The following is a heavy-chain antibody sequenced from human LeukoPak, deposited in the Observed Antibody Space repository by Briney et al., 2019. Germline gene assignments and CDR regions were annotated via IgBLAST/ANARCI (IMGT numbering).Heavy chain of an antibody. V-gene: IGHV3-48*03. J-gene: IGHJ4*02. CDR2: ISSSGSTI. CDR3: ARAGYYYDSSGFFHFDY. D-gene: IGHD3-22*01. Sequence: PGGSLRLSCAASGFTFSSYEMNWVRQAPGKGLEWVSYISSSGSTIYYADSVKGRFTISRDNAKNSLYLQMNSLRAEDTAVYYCARAGYYYDSSGFFHFDYWGQGTLVTVSS. CDR1: GFTFSSYE.